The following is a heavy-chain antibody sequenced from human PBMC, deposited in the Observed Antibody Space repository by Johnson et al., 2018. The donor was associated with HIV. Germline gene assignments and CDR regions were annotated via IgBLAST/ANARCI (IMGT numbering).Heavy chain of an antibody. CDR2: ISYDGSNK. CDR1: GFTCSSYA. Sequence: QVQLVESGGGVVHPGRSLRLSCAASGFTCSSYAMHWVRQAPGQGLEWVAVISYDGSNKYYADSVKGRFTISRDNSKNTLYLQMNSLRAEDTAVYYCARARDRSSSRDAFDIWGQGTMVTVSS. J-gene: IGHJ3*02. CDR3: ARARDRSSSRDAFDI. D-gene: IGHD6-13*01. V-gene: IGHV3-30*04.